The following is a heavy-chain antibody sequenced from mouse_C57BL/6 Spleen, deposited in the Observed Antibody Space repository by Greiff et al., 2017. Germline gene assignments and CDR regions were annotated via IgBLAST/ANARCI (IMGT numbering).Heavy chain of an antibody. CDR1: GFTFSSYA. Sequence: EVQRVESGGGLVKPGGSLKLSCAASGFTFSSYAMSWVRQTPEKRLEWVATISDGGSYTYYPDNVKGRFTISRDNAKNNLYLQMSHLKSEDTAMYYCAREATTVFDYWGQGTTLTVSS. J-gene: IGHJ2*01. D-gene: IGHD1-1*01. CDR2: ISDGGSYT. CDR3: AREATTVFDY. V-gene: IGHV5-4*01.